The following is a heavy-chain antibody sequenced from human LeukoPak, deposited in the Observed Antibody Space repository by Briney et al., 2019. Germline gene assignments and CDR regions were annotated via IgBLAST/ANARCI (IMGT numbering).Heavy chain of an antibody. CDR3: AKFGADDILTGYRS. CDR2: LSFDEKNY. CDR1: GFTFSSYA. V-gene: IGHV3-30*18. D-gene: IGHD3-9*01. J-gene: IGHJ5*02. Sequence: GGSLRLSCAASGFTFSSYAMHWVRQAPGKGLEWVAVLSFDEKNYYYADSVKGRFTISRDNSKNTLYLQMNSLRAEDTAVYYCAKFGADDILTGYRSWGQGTLVTVSS.